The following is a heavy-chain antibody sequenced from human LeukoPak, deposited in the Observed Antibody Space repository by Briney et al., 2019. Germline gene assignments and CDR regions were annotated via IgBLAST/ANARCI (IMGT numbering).Heavy chain of an antibody. D-gene: IGHD2-15*01. J-gene: IGHJ4*02. CDR3: AKDIGVGYCNGCLFDY. CDR2: ISWDGGST. Sequence: GGSLRLFCAASGFTFDDYTMHWVRQAPGKGLEWVSLISWDGGSTYYADSVKGRFTSSRDNSKNSLYLQMNSLRTEDIALYYCAKDIGVGYCNGCLFDYWGQGTLVTVSS. V-gene: IGHV3-43*01. CDR1: GFTFDDYT.